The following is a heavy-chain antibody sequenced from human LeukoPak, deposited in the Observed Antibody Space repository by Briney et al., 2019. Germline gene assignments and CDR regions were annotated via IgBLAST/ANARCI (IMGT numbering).Heavy chain of an antibody. D-gene: IGHD3-10*01. CDR1: GCTFTGYY. J-gene: IGHJ4*02. V-gene: IGHV1-2*02. Sequence: GASVKVSCKACGCTFTGYYMHWVRQAPGQGGEGMGWINPNSGGTNYAQQFEGRVTMTRGPSISTADMELGRPGTDGTARDFCGAMVRAVLDYWRQGTLVTVSS. CDR2: INPNSGGT. CDR3: GAMVRAVLDY.